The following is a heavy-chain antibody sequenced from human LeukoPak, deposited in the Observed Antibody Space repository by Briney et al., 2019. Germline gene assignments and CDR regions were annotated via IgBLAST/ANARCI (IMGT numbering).Heavy chain of an antibody. CDR1: GYTFTSYD. D-gene: IGHD3-16*01. CDR3: ATLEGGGYYFDY. Sequence: ASEKVSCKASGYTFTSYDINWVRQATGQGLEWMGWMNPNSGNTGYAQKFQGRVTMTRNTSISTAYMELSSLRSEDTAVYYCATLEGGGYYFDYWGQGTLVTVSS. J-gene: IGHJ4*02. V-gene: IGHV1-8*01. CDR2: MNPNSGNT.